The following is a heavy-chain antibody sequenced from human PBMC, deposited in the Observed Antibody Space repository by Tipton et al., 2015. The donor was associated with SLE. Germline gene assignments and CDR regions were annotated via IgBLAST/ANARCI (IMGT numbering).Heavy chain of an antibody. V-gene: IGHV4-59*11. CDR3: ARATGSYPHYYYYYGMDV. J-gene: IGHJ6*02. D-gene: IGHD3-16*02. CDR2: IYYSGST. Sequence: TLSLTCTVSGGSISSHYWSWIRQPPGKGLEWIGYIYYSGSTNYNPSLKSRVTISVDTSKNQFSLKLSSVTAADTAVYYCARATGSYPHYYYYYGMDVWGQGTTVTVSS. CDR1: GGSISSHY.